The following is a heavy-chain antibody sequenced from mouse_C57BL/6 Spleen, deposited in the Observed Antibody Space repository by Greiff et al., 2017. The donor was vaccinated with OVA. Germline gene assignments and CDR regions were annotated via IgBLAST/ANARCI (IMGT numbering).Heavy chain of an antibody. CDR2: INPSTGGT. CDR1: GYSFTGYY. J-gene: IGHJ4*01. Sequence: VQLQQSGPELVKPGASVKISCKASGYSFTGYYMNWVKQSPEKSLEWIGEINPSTGGTTYNQKFKAKATLTVDKSSSTAYMQLKSLTSEDSAVYYCARSGYDYVYAMDYWGQGTSVTVSS. CDR3: ARSGYDYVYAMDY. D-gene: IGHD2-4*01. V-gene: IGHV1-42*01.